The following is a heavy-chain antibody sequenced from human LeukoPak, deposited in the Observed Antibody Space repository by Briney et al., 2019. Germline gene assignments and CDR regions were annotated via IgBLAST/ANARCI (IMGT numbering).Heavy chain of an antibody. J-gene: IGHJ5*02. V-gene: IGHV1-18*01. D-gene: IGHD3-10*01. CDR3: ARDYYGSGSYRLGNWFDP. Sequence: ASVKVSCKASGYTFTSYGISWVRQAPGQGLEWMGWISAYNGNTNYAQKLQGRVTMTTDTSTSTAYMELRSLRSDDTAVYCCARDYYGSGSYRLGNWFDPWGQGTLVTVSS. CDR2: ISAYNGNT. CDR1: GYTFTSYG.